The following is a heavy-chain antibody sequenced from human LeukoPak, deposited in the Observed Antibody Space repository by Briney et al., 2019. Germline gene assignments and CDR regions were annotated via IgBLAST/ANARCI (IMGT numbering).Heavy chain of an antibody. Sequence: GGSLRLSSAASGFIFDDYAMHWVRQAPGKGLEWVSGISWNSGSIGYADSVKGRFTISRDNAKNSLYLQMNSLRAEDMALYYCAKGESSGYSRHYMDVWGKGTTVTVSS. CDR3: AKGESSGYSRHYMDV. D-gene: IGHD3-22*01. V-gene: IGHV3-9*03. J-gene: IGHJ6*03. CDR1: GFIFDDYA. CDR2: ISWNSGSI.